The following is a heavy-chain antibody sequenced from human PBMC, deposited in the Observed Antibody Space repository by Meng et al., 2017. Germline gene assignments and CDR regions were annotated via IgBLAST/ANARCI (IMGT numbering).Heavy chain of an antibody. CDR1: GGSFSGYY. CDR2: INHSGST. J-gene: IGHJ4*02. Sequence: SQTRSLTCAVYGGSFSGYYWSWIRQPPGKGLEWIGEINHSGSTNYNPSLKSRVTISVDTSKNQFSLKLSSVTAADTAVYYCAEGYSYGLFDYWGQGTLVTVSS. CDR3: AEGYSYGLFDY. D-gene: IGHD5-18*01. V-gene: IGHV4-34*01.